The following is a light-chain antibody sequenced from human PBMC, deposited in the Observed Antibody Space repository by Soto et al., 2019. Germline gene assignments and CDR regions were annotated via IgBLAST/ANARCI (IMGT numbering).Light chain of an antibody. V-gene: IGKV1-8*01. Sequence: IRMPQSPSSLSASTGDRVTITCRASQGISSCLAWYQQKPGKAPKLLIYAASTLQSGVPSRFSGSGSGTDFTLTISCLQSEDFATYYCQQYYSYPLTFGGGTKV. CDR1: QGISSC. CDR3: QQYYSYPLT. CDR2: AAS. J-gene: IGKJ4*01.